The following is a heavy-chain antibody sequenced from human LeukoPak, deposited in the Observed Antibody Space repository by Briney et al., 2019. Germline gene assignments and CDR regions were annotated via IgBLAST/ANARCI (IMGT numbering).Heavy chain of an antibody. D-gene: IGHD2-8*01. V-gene: IGHV1-69*05. Sequence: SVKVSCKASGGTFSSYAISWVRQAPGQGLEWMGGIIPIFGTANYAQKIQGRVTMTTDTSTSTAYMELRSLRSDDTAIYYCARDPSNTGGSYFYMDVWGKGTTVTVSS. J-gene: IGHJ6*03. CDR1: GGTFSSYA. CDR3: ARDPSNTGGSYFYMDV. CDR2: IIPIFGTA.